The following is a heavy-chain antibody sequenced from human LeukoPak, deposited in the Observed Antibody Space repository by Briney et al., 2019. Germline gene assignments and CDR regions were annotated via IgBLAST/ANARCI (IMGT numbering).Heavy chain of an antibody. CDR3: ATTFFDY. D-gene: IGHD1-1*01. CDR1: GFTFSSYG. Sequence: GGSLRLSCAASGFTFSSYGMHWVRQAPGKGLEWVAVISYDGSNKYYADSVKGRSTISRDNSKNTLYLQMNSLRAEDTAVYYCATTFFDYWGLGTLVTVSS. J-gene: IGHJ4*02. V-gene: IGHV3-30*03. CDR2: ISYDGSNK.